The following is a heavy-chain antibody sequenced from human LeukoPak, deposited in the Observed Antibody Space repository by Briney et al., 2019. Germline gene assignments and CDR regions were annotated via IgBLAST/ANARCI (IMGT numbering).Heavy chain of an antibody. V-gene: IGHV4-39*01. CDR1: GGSISSSSYY. J-gene: IGHJ4*02. Sequence: PSETLSLTCTVSGGSISSSSYYWGWIRQPPGKGLEWIGSIYYSGSTYYNPSLKSRVTISVDTSKNQFSLKLSSVTAADTAVYYCARVPGGYDFWSAYLMIDYWGQGTLVTVSS. D-gene: IGHD3-3*01. CDR2: IYYSGST. CDR3: ARVPGGYDFWSAYLMIDY.